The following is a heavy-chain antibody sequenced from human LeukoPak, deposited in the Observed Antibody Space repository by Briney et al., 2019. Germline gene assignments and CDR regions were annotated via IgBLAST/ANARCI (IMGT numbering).Heavy chain of an antibody. J-gene: IGHJ4*02. V-gene: IGHV3-43*02. D-gene: IGHD2-8*01. Sequence: GGSLRLSCAASGFTFSSYWMHWVRQAPGKGLEWVSLISGDGGSTYYADSVKGRFTISRDNSKNSLYLQMNSLRTEDTALYYCAKVDKPNYFDYWGQGTLVTVSS. CDR3: AKVDKPNYFDY. CDR1: GFTFSSYW. CDR2: ISGDGGST.